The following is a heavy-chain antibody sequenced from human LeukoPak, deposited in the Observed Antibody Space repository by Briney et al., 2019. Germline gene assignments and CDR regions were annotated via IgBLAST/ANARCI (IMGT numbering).Heavy chain of an antibody. CDR3: ARGVDIVATIEGYYYMDV. J-gene: IGHJ6*03. CDR2: IYYSGST. CDR1: GGSISSSSYY. V-gene: IGHV4-61*05. Sequence: SETLSLTCTVSGGSISSSSYYWGWIRQPPGKGLEWIGYIYYSGSTNYNPSLKSRVTISVDTSKNQFSLKLSSVTAADTAVYYCARGVDIVATIEGYYYMDVWGKGTTVTVSS. D-gene: IGHD5-12*01.